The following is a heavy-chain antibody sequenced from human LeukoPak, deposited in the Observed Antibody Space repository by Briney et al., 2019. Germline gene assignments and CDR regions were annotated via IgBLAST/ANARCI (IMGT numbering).Heavy chain of an antibody. CDR2: IYHSGRT. J-gene: IGHJ4*02. CDR1: GGSISSGGYS. V-gene: IGHV4-30-2*01. D-gene: IGHD2-2*01. CDR3: ARDLVFGLVVVPAAI. Sequence: PSQTLSLTCAVSGGSISSGGYSWSWIRQPPGKGLEWIGYIYHSGRTYYNPSLKSRVTISVDRSRNQFSLKLSSVTAADTAVYYCARDLVFGLVVVPAAIWGQGTLVTVSS.